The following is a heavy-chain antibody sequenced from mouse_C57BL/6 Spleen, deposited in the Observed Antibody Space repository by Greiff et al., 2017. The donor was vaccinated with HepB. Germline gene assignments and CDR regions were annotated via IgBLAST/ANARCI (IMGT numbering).Heavy chain of an antibody. D-gene: IGHD2-3*01. Sequence: VKLMESGPELVKPGASVKISCKASGYAFSSSWMNWVKQRPGKGLEWIGRIYPGDGDTNYNGKFKGKATLTADKSSSTAYMQLSSLTSEDSAVYFCARGYWGHAMDYWGQGTSVTVSS. J-gene: IGHJ4*01. V-gene: IGHV1-82*01. CDR1: GYAFSSSW. CDR3: ARGYWGHAMDY. CDR2: IYPGDGDT.